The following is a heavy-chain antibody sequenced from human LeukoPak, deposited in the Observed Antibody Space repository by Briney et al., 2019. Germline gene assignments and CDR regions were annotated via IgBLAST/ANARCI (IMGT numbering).Heavy chain of an antibody. CDR1: GGSISSSSYY. CDR3: AREDLAAAGIDY. D-gene: IGHD6-13*01. V-gene: IGHV4-39*07. CDR2: IYYSGST. J-gene: IGHJ4*02. Sequence: SETLSLTCTVSGGSISSSSYYWGWIRQPPGTGLEWIGSIYYSGSTYYNPSLKSQVTISVDTSKNQFSLKLSSVTAADTAVYYCAREDLAAAGIDYWGQGTLVTVSS.